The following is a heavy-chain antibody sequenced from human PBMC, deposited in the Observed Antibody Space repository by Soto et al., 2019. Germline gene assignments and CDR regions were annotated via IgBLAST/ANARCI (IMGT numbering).Heavy chain of an antibody. J-gene: IGHJ4*02. CDR3: ARVAVAGTRVDY. D-gene: IGHD6-19*01. CDR2: IYHSGST. Sequence: SETLSLTCAVSGGSISSGGYSWSWIRHPPGKGLEWIGYIYHSGSTYYNPSLKSRVTISVDRSKNQFSLKLSSVTAADTAVYYCARVAVAGTRVDYWGQGTLVTVS. V-gene: IGHV4-30-2*01. CDR1: GGSISSGGYS.